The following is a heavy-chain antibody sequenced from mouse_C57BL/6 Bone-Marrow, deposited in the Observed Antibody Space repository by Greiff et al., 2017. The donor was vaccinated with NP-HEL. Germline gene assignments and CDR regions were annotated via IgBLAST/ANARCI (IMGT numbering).Heavy chain of an antibody. D-gene: IGHD2-1*01. CDR1: GFTFSSYA. Sequence: EVKLMESGGGLVKPGGSLKLSCAASGFTFSSYAMSWVRQTPEKRLEWVATISDGGSYTYYPDNVKGRFTISRDNAKNNLYLQMSHLKSEDTAMYYCARGSTMGYWGQGTTLTVSS. J-gene: IGHJ2*01. CDR3: ARGSTMGY. V-gene: IGHV5-4*03. CDR2: ISDGGSYT.